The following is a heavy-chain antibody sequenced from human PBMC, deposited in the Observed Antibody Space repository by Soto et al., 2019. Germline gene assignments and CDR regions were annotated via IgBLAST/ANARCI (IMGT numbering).Heavy chain of an antibody. CDR3: AKAGWSGYPLIDY. Sequence: EVQLVESGGGLVQPGRSLRLSCAASGFTFDDYAMHWVRQAPGKGLEWVSGISWNSGSIGYADSVKGRFTISRDNAKNSLYLQMNSLRAEDTALYYCAKAGWSGYPLIDYWGQGTLVTVSS. D-gene: IGHD3-3*01. J-gene: IGHJ4*02. CDR2: ISWNSGSI. CDR1: GFTFDDYA. V-gene: IGHV3-9*01.